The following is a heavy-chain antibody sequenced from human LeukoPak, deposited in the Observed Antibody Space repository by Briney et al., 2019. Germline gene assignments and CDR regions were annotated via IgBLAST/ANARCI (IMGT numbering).Heavy chain of an antibody. Sequence: PGGSLRLSCTASGFMFSAYAMQWVRQAPGKGLEWVAVISIDGNTQYYADSVRGRFSISRDNSKNTLYLEMSSLRGEDTGIFYCAREEYKYGLGALDVWGQGTTVTVSS. J-gene: IGHJ6*02. V-gene: IGHV3-30-3*01. CDR3: AREEYKYGLGALDV. CDR2: ISIDGNTQ. CDR1: GFMFSAYA. D-gene: IGHD5-18*01.